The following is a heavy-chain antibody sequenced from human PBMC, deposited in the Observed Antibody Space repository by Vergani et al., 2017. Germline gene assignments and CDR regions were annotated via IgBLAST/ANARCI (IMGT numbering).Heavy chain of an antibody. CDR1: GITFWKFG. CDR3: TXGSVYYHDSAGHGYDPYTGFDL. J-gene: IGHJ3*01. Sequence: QLLESGGGLIQPGGSLRLSCAASGITFWKFGMHWVRQGPGKGLEWVSGISWNSGAVDYADSVRGRFTISKDNAKNSLFLEMNSLRFEDTAVYFCTXGSVYYHDSAGHGYDPYTGFDLWGQGTLVTVSS. CDR2: ISWNSGAV. V-gene: IGHV3-9*01. D-gene: IGHD3-22*01.